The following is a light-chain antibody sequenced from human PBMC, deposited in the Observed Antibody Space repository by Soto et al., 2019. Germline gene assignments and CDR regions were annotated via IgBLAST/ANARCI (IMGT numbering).Light chain of an antibody. J-gene: IGKJ1*01. CDR3: HQRQSWPRT. Sequence: LVMPQSPTLLSVNPRKRASLSCRASQSVSILLAWYQQKPGQAPRLLIHGATTRAAGIPARFSASGTGTDFTLTIGDVQPEDFAVYYCHQRQSWPRTFGQGTKVDI. V-gene: IGKV3D-15*01. CDR2: GAT. CDR1: QSVSIL.